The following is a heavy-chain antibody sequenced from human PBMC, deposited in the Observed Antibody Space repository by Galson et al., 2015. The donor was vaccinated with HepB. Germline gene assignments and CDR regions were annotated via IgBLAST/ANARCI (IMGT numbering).Heavy chain of an antibody. J-gene: IGHJ4*02. Sequence: SLRLSCAASGFTFSSYSMNWVRQAPGKGLEWVSYISSSSSTIYYADSVKGRFTISRDNAKNSLYLQMNSLRAEDTAVYYCARGDHSSSWYDPEDYWGQGTLVTVSS. CDR1: GFTFSSYS. CDR3: ARGDHSSSWYDPEDY. V-gene: IGHV3-48*04. D-gene: IGHD6-13*01. CDR2: ISSSSSTI.